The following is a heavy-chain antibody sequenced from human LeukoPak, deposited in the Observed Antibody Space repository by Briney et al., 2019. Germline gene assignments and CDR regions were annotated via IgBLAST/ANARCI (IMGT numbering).Heavy chain of an antibody. V-gene: IGHV4-34*01. J-gene: IGHJ1*01. CDR2: INDSGGT. D-gene: IGHD3-10*01. Sequence: KPSETLSLTCAVYGGSFSGYYWSWIRQPPGKGLEWIGEINDSGGTNYNPSLKSRVAISVDTSKNQFSLNLNSVTAADTAVYYCARPTGYGSGSYYGEYFQHWGQGTLVTVSS. CDR1: GGSFSGYY. CDR3: ARPTGYGSGSYYGEYFQH.